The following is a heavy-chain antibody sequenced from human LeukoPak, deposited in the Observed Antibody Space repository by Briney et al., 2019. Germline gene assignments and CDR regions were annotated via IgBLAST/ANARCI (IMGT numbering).Heavy chain of an antibody. D-gene: IGHD3-10*01. CDR3: AREWLVRGTLDY. CDR1: GFTFSSYS. J-gene: IGHJ4*02. V-gene: IGHV3-21*01. Sequence: GGSLRLSCAASGFTFSSYSMNWVRQAPGKGLEWVSSISSSSSYIYYADSVKGRFTISRDNAENSLYLQMNSLRAEDTAVYYCAREWLVRGTLDYWGQGTLVTVSS. CDR2: ISSSSSYI.